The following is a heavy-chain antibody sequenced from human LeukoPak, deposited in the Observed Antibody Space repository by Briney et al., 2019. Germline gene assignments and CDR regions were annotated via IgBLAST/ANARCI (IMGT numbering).Heavy chain of an antibody. Sequence: ASVKVSCKASGGTFSSYAISWVRQAPGQGLEWMGWISAYNGNTNYAQKLQGRVTMTTDTSTSTAYMELRGLRSDDTAVYYCARVHYDILTGYDYWGQGTLVTVSS. J-gene: IGHJ4*02. CDR1: GGTFSSYA. V-gene: IGHV1-18*01. CDR3: ARVHYDILTGYDY. D-gene: IGHD3-9*01. CDR2: ISAYNGNT.